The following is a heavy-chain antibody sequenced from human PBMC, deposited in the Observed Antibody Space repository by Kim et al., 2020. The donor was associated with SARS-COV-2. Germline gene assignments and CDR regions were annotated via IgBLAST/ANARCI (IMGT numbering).Heavy chain of an antibody. D-gene: IGHD3-22*01. Sequence: SVKVSCKASGFTFTSSAVQWVRQARGQRLEWIGWIVVGSGNTNYAQKFQERVTITRDMSTSTAYMELSSLRSEDTAVYYCAADLDYDSSGYYDYWGQGTLVTVSS. CDR2: IVVGSGNT. CDR3: AADLDYDSSGYYDY. V-gene: IGHV1-58*01. CDR1: GFTFTSSA. J-gene: IGHJ4*02.